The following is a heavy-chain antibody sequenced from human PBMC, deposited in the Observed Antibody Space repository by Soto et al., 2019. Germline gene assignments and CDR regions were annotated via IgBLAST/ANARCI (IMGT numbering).Heavy chain of an antibody. CDR3: ARLSRGHNYDFWSGSGPDV. CDR1: GFTFSSYG. J-gene: IGHJ6*02. Sequence: PGGSLRLSCAASGFTFSSYGMHWVRQAPGKGLEWVAVISYDGSNKYYADSVKGRFTISRDNSKNTLYLQMNSLRAEDTAVYYCARLSRGHNYDFWSGSGPDVWGQGTTVTVSS. D-gene: IGHD3-3*01. CDR2: ISYDGSNK. V-gene: IGHV3-30*03.